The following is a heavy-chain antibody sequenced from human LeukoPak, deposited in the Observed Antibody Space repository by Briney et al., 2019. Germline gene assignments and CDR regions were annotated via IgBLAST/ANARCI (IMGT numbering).Heavy chain of an antibody. J-gene: IGHJ4*02. CDR2: ISGSGGST. D-gene: IGHD5-18*01. Sequence: GGSLRLSCAASGFTFSSYAMSWLRQAPGKGLEWVSAISGSGGSTYYADSVKGRFTISRDNSKNTLYLQMNSLRAEDTAVYYCARGYSYVPYYFDYWGQGTLVTVSS. CDR1: GFTFSSYA. V-gene: IGHV3-23*01. CDR3: ARGYSYVPYYFDY.